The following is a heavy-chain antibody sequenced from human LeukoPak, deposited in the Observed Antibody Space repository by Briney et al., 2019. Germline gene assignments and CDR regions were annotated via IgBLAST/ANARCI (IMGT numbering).Heavy chain of an antibody. D-gene: IGHD4-17*01. V-gene: IGHV4-31*03. Sequence: SQTLSLTCTVSGGSISSGGYYWSWIRPHPGKGLEWIGYIYYSGSTYYNPSLKSRVTISVDTSKNQFSLKLSSVTAADTAVYYCARTDSTEYNWFDPWGQGTLVTVSS. CDR3: ARTDSTEYNWFDP. CDR2: IYYSGST. CDR1: GGSISSGGYY. J-gene: IGHJ5*02.